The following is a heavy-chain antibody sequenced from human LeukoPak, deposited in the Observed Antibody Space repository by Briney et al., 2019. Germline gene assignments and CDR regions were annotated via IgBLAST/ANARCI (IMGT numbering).Heavy chain of an antibody. CDR2: INHSGST. J-gene: IGHJ3*02. V-gene: IGHV4-34*01. D-gene: IGHD1-7*01. CDR3: ARVSVPKSNNWNYGAFDI. Sequence: PSETLSLTCAVYGGSFSGYYWSWIRQPPGKGLEWIGEINHSGSTNYNPSLKSRVTISVDTSKNQFSLKLSSVTAADTAVYYCARVSVPKSNNWNYGAFDIWGQGTMVTVSS. CDR1: GGSFSGYY.